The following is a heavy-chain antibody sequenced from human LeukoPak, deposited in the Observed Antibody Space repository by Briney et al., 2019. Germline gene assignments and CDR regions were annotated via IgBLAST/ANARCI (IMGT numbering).Heavy chain of an antibody. D-gene: IGHD5-24*01. Sequence: PGGSLRLSCAASGFTFSNAWMSWVRQAPGKGLEWVANIKEDGMMKFYVDSVKGRFTISRDNAKNSLYLQMNSLRAEDTAVYYCARDGGRRDDYWGQGTLVTVSS. CDR3: ARDGGRRDDY. CDR2: IKEDGMMK. J-gene: IGHJ4*02. CDR1: GFTFSNAW. V-gene: IGHV3-7*01.